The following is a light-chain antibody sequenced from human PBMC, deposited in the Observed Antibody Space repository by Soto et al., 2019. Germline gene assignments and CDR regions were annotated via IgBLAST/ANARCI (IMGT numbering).Light chain of an antibody. Sequence: SPCTLYLSTRERATLSCRASQSVSSYLAWYQQKPGQAPRLLIYDASNRATGIPARFSGSGSGTDFTLTISRLEPEDFALYYCQQYVVGSLLSFGRVTLLAIK. CDR1: QSVSSY. J-gene: IGKJ5*01. V-gene: IGKV3-11*01. CDR2: DAS. CDR3: QQYVVGSLLS.